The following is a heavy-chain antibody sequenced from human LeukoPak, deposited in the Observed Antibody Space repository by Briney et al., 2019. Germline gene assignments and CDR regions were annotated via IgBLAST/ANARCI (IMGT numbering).Heavy chain of an antibody. CDR2: ISAYNGNT. V-gene: IGHV1-18*04. CDR3: ARRVYCSSTSCGVLNWFDP. Sequence: ASVKVSCKASGYTFTSYYMHWVRQAPGQGLEWMGWISAYNGNTNYAQKLQGRVTMTTDTSTSTAYMELRSLRSDDTAVYYCARRVYCSSTSCGVLNWFDPWGQGTLVTVSS. J-gene: IGHJ5*02. D-gene: IGHD2-2*01. CDR1: GYTFTSYY.